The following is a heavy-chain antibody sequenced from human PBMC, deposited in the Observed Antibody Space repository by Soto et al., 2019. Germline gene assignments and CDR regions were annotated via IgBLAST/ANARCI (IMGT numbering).Heavy chain of an antibody. CDR2: ISAYNGNT. D-gene: IGHD3-16*01. CDR1: GYTFTSYG. V-gene: IGHV1-18*01. J-gene: IGHJ4*02. CDR3: ARDTCAYEGLAY. Sequence: ASVKVSCKASGYTFTSYGIRWVRQAPGQGLEWMGWISAYNGNTNYAQKLQGRVTMTTDTSTSTAYIELRSLRSDDTAVYYCARDTCAYEGLAYWGQGTLVTVSS.